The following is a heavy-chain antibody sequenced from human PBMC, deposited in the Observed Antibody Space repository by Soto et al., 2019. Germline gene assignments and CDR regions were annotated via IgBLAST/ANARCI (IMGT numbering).Heavy chain of an antibody. CDR2: VFYSGST. V-gene: IGHV4-59*01. D-gene: IGHD2-21*02. CDR3: ARVGEDRLVTGNWYFEV. Sequence: QVQLQESGPGLVKPSETLSLTCTVSGGSMSYYYWGWIRQPPGKGLEWIGYVFYSGSTNYNPSLKSRVAISIDTSKNQFSLNLISVTAADTAVYYCARVGEDRLVTGNWYFEVWSRGSLVSVSS. J-gene: IGHJ2*01. CDR1: GGSMSYYY.